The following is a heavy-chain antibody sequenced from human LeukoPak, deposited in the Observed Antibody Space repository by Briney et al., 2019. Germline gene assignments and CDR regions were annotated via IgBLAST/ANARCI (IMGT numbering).Heavy chain of an antibody. D-gene: IGHD2-2*01. CDR3: ARDMHLNWLDP. CDR2: IWNDGSNK. J-gene: IGHJ5*02. Sequence: QPGRSLRLSCAASGFTFSNYGMHWVRQAPGKGLEWVAIIWNDGSNKYYVDSVKGRFTISRDNSKNTLYLQMNSLRAEDTAVYYCARDMHLNWLDPWGQGTRVTVSS. CDR1: GFTFSNYG. V-gene: IGHV3-33*01.